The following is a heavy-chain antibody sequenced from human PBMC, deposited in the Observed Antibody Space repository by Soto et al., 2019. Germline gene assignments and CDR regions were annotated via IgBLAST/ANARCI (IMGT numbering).Heavy chain of an antibody. V-gene: IGHV4-31*03. J-gene: IGHJ5*02. Sequence: QVQLQESGPGLVKPSQTLSLTCTVSGGSISSGGSYWSWIRQYPGKGLEWIGYIYYRGSTDYNPSLKSRVTISVDTSKNHFSLKLGSVTAADTAVYYCAGGYSRGFVGNWFDPWGQGTLVTVSS. CDR2: IYYRGST. D-gene: IGHD6-19*01. CDR1: GGSISSGGSY. CDR3: AGGYSRGFVGNWFDP.